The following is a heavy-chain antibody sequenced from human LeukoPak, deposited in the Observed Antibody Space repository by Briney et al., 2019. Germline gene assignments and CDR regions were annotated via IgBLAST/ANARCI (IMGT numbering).Heavy chain of an antibody. D-gene: IGHD6-19*01. CDR2: IFYSGST. CDR1: GASISSSIYY. CDR3: ARHERPYSSGHDKTGFDY. V-gene: IGHV4-39*01. Sequence: PSETLSLTCTVSGASISSSIYYWGWIRQPPGKGLEWIGSIFYSGSTYYNPSLKSRVTISVDTSKNQFSLKLSSVTAADTAIYYCARHERPYSSGHDKTGFDYRGQGTLVTVSS. J-gene: IGHJ4*02.